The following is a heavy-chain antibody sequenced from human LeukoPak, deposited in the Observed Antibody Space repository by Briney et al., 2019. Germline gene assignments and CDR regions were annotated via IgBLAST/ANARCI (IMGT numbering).Heavy chain of an antibody. V-gene: IGHV4-59*01. D-gene: IGHD6-19*01. Sequence: SETLSLTCTVSGGSISSYYWSWIRQPPGKGLEWIGYIYYSGSTNYNPSLKSRVTISVDTSKNQFSLKLSSVTAADTAVYYCAREAIAVAGTGIDYWGQGTLVTVSS. J-gene: IGHJ4*02. CDR3: AREAIAVAGTGIDY. CDR2: IYYSGST. CDR1: GGSISSYY.